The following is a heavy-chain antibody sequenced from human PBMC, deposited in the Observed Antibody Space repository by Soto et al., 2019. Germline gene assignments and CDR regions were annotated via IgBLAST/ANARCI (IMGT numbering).Heavy chain of an antibody. V-gene: IGHV3-21*01. CDR2: IGPSSNSI. J-gene: IGHJ4*02. D-gene: IGHD6-13*01. CDR1: GFSFSIYT. CDR3: ANGGTAACTIRH. Sequence: EVQLVESGGGLVKPGGSLRLSCAASGFSFSIYTMNWVRQAPGKGLEWVSSIGPSSNSIYYADAVKGRFTISRDNAKNSLYLQMNSLRSEDTAVYCCANGGTAACTIRHWGQGTLVTVSS.